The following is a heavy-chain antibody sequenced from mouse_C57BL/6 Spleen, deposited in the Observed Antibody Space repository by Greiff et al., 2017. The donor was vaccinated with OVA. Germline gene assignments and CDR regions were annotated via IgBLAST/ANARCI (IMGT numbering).Heavy chain of an antibody. D-gene: IGHD1-1*01. Sequence: QVQLQQSGPELVKPGASVKISCKASGYAFSSSWMNWVKQRPGKGLEWIGRIYPGDGDTNYNGKFKGKATLTADKSSSTAYMQLSSLTSEDSAVYFCARAPITTVDYWGQGTTLTVSS. CDR1: GYAFSSSW. CDR3: ARAPITTVDY. V-gene: IGHV1-82*01. CDR2: IYPGDGDT. J-gene: IGHJ2*01.